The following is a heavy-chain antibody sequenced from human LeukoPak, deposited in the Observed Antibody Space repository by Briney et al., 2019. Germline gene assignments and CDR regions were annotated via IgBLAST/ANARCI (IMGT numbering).Heavy chain of an antibody. D-gene: IGHD4-17*01. J-gene: IGHJ4*02. Sequence: GGSLRLSCAASGFTFSSYWMHWVRQAPGKGLVWVSRINSEGSDTTYADSVKGRFTISRDNAKNTLYLQMNSLRAEDTALYYCAKGGPPYGDYVYFDYWGQGTLVTVSS. CDR2: INSEGSDT. CDR1: GFTFSSYW. V-gene: IGHV3-74*01. CDR3: AKGGPPYGDYVYFDY.